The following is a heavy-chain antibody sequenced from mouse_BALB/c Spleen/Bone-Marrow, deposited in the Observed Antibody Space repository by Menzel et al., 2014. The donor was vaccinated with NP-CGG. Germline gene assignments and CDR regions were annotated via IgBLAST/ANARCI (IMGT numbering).Heavy chain of an antibody. CDR3: ARWDGKYAMDY. CDR1: GYTFTDYG. Sequence: VKLQESGAELVRPGISVKISCKGSGYTFTDYGIHWVRQSHAKSLEWIGVLITYYGDASYNPRFEGKATMTVDKSSSTAYMEIARLTSEDSAIYYCARWDGKYAMDYWGQGTSVTVSS. J-gene: IGHJ4*01. D-gene: IGHD2-1*01. CDR2: LITYYGDA. V-gene: IGHV1S137*01.